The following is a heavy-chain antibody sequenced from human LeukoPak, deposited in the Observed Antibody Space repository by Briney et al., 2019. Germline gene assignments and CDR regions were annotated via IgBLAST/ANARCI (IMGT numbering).Heavy chain of an antibody. D-gene: IGHD5-18*01. CDR3: ARDRGYSYEFDY. J-gene: IGHJ4*02. V-gene: IGHV3-21*01. Sequence: GGSLRLSCAASGFTFSSYSMNWVRQAPGKGLEWVSSISSSSSYIYYADSVKGRFTISRDNAKNSLYLQMNSLRAEDTAVYYCARDRGYSYEFDYWGQGTRVTVSS. CDR2: ISSSSSYI. CDR1: GFTFSSYS.